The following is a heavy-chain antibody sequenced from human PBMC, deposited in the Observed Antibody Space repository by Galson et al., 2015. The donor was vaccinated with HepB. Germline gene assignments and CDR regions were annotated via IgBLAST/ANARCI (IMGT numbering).Heavy chain of an antibody. Sequence: CAISGDSVSSNSGAWNWLRQSPSRGLEWLGRTYYRSKWYNDHAVSVKSRIAINPDPSNNQFSLHLNSVTPGDTAVYYCARGPADPRGYPFPFFDYWGQGTLVTVSS. D-gene: IGHD5-12*01. CDR2: TYYRSKWYN. CDR3: ARGPADPRGYPFPFFDY. J-gene: IGHJ4*02. V-gene: IGHV6-1*01. CDR1: GDSVSSNSGA.